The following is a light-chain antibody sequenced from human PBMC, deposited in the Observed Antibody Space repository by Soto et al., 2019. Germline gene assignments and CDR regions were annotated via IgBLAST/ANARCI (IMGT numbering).Light chain of an antibody. Sequence: EIVLPQSPGTLSLSPGERATLSCRASQSVNNNFLAWYQQKPGQAPRLLIYGASSRATGIPDRFSGRGSGTDFTLTISRLEPGDFAMYYCQQYDSLPRTFGQGTKVEVK. CDR2: GAS. V-gene: IGKV3-20*01. CDR1: QSVNNNF. J-gene: IGKJ1*01. CDR3: QQYDSLPRT.